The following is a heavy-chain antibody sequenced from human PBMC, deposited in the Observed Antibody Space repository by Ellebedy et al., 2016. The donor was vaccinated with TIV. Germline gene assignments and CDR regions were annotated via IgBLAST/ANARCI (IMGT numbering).Heavy chain of an antibody. CDR2: IKSDGSST. V-gene: IGHV3-74*01. CDR1: GVTLSGYW. CDR3: GSSSRGYSGVYMDV. J-gene: IGHJ6*02. Sequence: GESLKISCAASGVTLSGYWMHWVRQAPGKGLVWVSRIKSDGSSTNYADSVKGRFTISSDNAKNTLYLQMKSLRVEDTAVYYCGSSSRGYSGVYMDVWGQGTTVTVSS. D-gene: IGHD5-12*01.